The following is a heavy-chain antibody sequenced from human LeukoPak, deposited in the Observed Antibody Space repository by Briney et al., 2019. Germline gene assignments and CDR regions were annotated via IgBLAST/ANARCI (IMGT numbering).Heavy chain of an antibody. CDR2: INPNTGDT. J-gene: IGHJ4*02. CDR1: GYTFTAYY. CDR3: ARSQVLDY. Sequence: APVKVSCKSSGYTFTAYYIHWVRQAPGQGLEWMGWINPNTGDTKYAQSFQGRVTMTRDTSIITAYMELSGLRSDDTAVYYCARSQVLDYWGQGALVTVS. V-gene: IGHV1-2*02.